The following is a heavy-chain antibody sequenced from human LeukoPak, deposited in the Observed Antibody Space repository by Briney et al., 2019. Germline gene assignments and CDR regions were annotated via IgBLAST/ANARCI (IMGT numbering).Heavy chain of an antibody. D-gene: IGHD3-22*01. CDR3: ARDLKLDGSSGYYAFDI. J-gene: IGHJ3*02. CDR1: GGSISSYY. Sequence: SETLSLTCTVSGGSISSYYWSWIRQPPGKGLEWIGYIYYSGSTNYNPSLKSRVTISVDTSKNQFSLKLSSVTAADTAVYYCARDLKLDGSSGYYAFDIWGQGTMVTVSS. CDR2: IYYSGST. V-gene: IGHV4-59*01.